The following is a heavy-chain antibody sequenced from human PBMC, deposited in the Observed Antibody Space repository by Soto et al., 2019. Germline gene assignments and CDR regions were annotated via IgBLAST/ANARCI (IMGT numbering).Heavy chain of an antibody. CDR2: IYYSGST. V-gene: IGHV4-59*01. J-gene: IGHJ6*02. Sequence: SETLSLTCTVSGGSISSYYWSWIRQPPGRGLEWIGYIYYSGSTNYNPSLKSRVTISVDMSKNQFSLKLSSVTAADTAVYYCARQKMGLEPPWYYYGMDVWGQGTTVTVSS. CDR1: GGSISSYY. D-gene: IGHD1-1*01. CDR3: ARQKMGLEPPWYYYGMDV.